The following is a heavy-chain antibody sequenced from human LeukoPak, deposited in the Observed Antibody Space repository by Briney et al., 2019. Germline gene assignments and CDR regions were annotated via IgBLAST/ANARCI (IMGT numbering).Heavy chain of an antibody. CDR2: IYSGGNT. D-gene: IGHD3-3*01. J-gene: IGHJ5*02. Sequence: PGGSLRLSCAASGFNVSNDYMSWVRQAPGKGLEWVSVIYSGGNTHYADSVKGRFTISRDNSKNTLYLQMNSLRAEDTAVYYCAREDYDFWSGYSKEENWFDPWGQGTLVTVSS. CDR3: AREDYDFWSGYSKEENWFDP. CDR1: GFNVSNDY. V-gene: IGHV3-66*01.